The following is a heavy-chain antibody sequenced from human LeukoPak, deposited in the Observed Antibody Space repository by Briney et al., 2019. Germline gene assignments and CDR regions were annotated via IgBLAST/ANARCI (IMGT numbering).Heavy chain of an antibody. J-gene: IGHJ4*02. CDR2: IYYSGST. CDR1: GGSISSGGYY. V-gene: IGHV4-31*03. Sequence: PSETLSLTCTVSGGSISSGGYYWSWIRQHPGKGLEWIRYIYYSGSTYYNPSLKSRVTISVDTSKNQFSLKLSSVTAADTAVYYCARSPPGYFDYWGQGTLVTVSS. CDR3: ARSPPGYFDY.